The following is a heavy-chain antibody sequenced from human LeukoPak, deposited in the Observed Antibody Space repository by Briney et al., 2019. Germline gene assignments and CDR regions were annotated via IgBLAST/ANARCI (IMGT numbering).Heavy chain of an antibody. D-gene: IGHD4-23*01. CDR1: GGSISSYY. J-gene: IGHJ4*02. Sequence: PSETLSLTCTVSGGSISSYYWSWIRQPPGKGLEWIGYIYYSGSTKYNPSLRSRVTISADTSKNQFSLKLSSVTAADTAVYYCAKDQYGGNPQYYFDYWGQGTLVTVSS. CDR2: IYYSGST. CDR3: AKDQYGGNPQYYFDY. V-gene: IGHV4-59*12.